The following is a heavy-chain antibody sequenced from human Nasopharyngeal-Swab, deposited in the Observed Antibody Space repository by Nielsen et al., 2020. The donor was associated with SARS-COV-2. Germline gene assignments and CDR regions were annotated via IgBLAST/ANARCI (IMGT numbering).Heavy chain of an antibody. CDR2: IYYSGST. CDR3: ARDRPPNYYDSSGPGDY. D-gene: IGHD3-22*01. J-gene: IGHJ4*02. Sequence: SETLSLTCTVSGGSISSYYWSWIRQPPGKGLEWIGYIYYSGSTNYNPSLKSRVTISVDTSKNQFSLKLSSVTAADTAVYYCARDRPPNYYDSSGPGDYWGQGTLVTVSS. V-gene: IGHV4-59*12. CDR1: GGSISSYY.